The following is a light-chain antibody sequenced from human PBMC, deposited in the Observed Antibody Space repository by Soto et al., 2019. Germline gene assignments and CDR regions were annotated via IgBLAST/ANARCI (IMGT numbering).Light chain of an antibody. J-gene: IGLJ1*01. V-gene: IGLV1-36*01. Sequence: QSVLTQPPSVSEAPRQRVTISCSGSSSNIGNNAVNWYQQLPGKAPKLLIYYDDLLPSGVSDRFSGSKSGTSASLAISGLQSEDEADYYCAASDESMNSYVFGTGTKLTVL. CDR2: YDD. CDR3: AASDESMNSYV. CDR1: SSNIGNNA.